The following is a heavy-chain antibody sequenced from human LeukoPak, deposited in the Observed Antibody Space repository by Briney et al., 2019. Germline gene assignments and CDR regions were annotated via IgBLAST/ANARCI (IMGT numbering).Heavy chain of an antibody. CDR3: ARRTTVTSDYYYYMDV. J-gene: IGHJ6*03. CDR2: IYYSGST. Sequence: SETLSLTCTVSGGSISSYYWSWIRQPPGKGLEWIGYIYYSGSTYYNPSLKSRVTISVDTSKNQFSLKLSSVTAADTAVYYCARRTTVTSDYYYYMDVWGKGTTVTVSS. V-gene: IGHV4-59*04. D-gene: IGHD4-17*01. CDR1: GGSISSYY.